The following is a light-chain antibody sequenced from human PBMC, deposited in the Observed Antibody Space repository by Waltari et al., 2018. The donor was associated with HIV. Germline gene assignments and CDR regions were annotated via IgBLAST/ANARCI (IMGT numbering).Light chain of an antibody. CDR1: SGDVGGYNY. CDR3: CSFAGSYTFYV. CDR2: HVT. J-gene: IGLJ1*01. V-gene: IGLV2-11*01. Sequence: QSALTQPRSVSGSPGQSVTISCTGTSGDVGGYNYVSWYQQHPGKAPNLVIYHVTQRPSGVPDRFSGSKSGNTASLTISGLQAEDEADYYCCSFAGSYTFYVFGTGTKVTVL.